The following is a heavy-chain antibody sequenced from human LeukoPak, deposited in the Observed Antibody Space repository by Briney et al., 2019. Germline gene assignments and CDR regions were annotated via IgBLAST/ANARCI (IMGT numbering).Heavy chain of an antibody. J-gene: IGHJ5*02. V-gene: IGHV3-23*01. Sequence: GGSLRLSCAASGFPSPSGLSFNNYAMAWVRQAPGKGLQWVSGISVSGASTYYSESVKGRFTISRDNSKNTLYLQMNNLRAEDTALYYCAKGASSAWLLYWFDPWGQGTLVTVSP. CDR3: AKGASSAWLLYWFDP. D-gene: IGHD3-22*01. CDR1: GFPSPSGLSFNNYA. CDR2: ISVSGAST.